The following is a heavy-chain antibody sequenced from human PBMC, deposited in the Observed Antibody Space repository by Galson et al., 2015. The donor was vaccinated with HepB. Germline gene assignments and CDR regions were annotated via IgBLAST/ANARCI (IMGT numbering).Heavy chain of an antibody. Sequence: SLRLSCAGSGFTFSYYWMSWVRQAPGKGLEWVANIQQDGSETFSVDSVKDRFSVSRDNAKNSLYLQMSSLRAEDTAVYYCARVVGYYFDYWGQGTLVTVSS. CDR1: GFTFSYYW. V-gene: IGHV3-7*03. J-gene: IGHJ4*02. CDR2: IQQDGSET. CDR3: ARVVGYYFDY. D-gene: IGHD5-12*01.